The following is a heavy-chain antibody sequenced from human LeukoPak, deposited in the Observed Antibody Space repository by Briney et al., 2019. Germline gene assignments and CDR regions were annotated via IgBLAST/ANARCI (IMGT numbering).Heavy chain of an antibody. V-gene: IGHV1-3*01. CDR3: ARFLGGSYGMDV. CDR1: GYTFTSYS. J-gene: IGHJ6*02. CDR2: INAGNGNT. Sequence: GASVKVSCKASGYTFTSYSMHWVRQAPGQRLEWMGWINAGNGNTKFSQKFQGRVTITRDTSAGTAYMELSSLRSEDTAVYYCARFLGGSYGMDVWGQGTTVTVSS. D-gene: IGHD1-26*01.